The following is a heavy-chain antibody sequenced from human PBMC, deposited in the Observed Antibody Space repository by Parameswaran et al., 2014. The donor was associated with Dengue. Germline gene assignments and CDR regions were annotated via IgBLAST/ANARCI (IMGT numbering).Heavy chain of an antibody. Sequence: SWVRQAPGQGLEWMGRIIPILGIANYAQKFQGRVTITADKSTSTAYMELNSLRSEDTAVYYCASSVTIFGVVTSFDYWGQGTLVTVSS. J-gene: IGHJ4*02. V-gene: IGHV1-69*02. CDR2: IIPILGIA. CDR3: ASSVTIFGVVTSFDY. D-gene: IGHD3-3*01.